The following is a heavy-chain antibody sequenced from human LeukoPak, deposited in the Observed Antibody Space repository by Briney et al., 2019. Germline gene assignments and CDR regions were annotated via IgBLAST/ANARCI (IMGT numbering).Heavy chain of an antibody. J-gene: IGHJ4*02. Sequence: SETLSLTGTAPRGYSSYHYWSRIRQPAAQPLEWVGRIYTSGSTDYNPSLKSRVTMSVDTSKNQFSLNLRSVTAADTAVYYCARGPPPDLDCWGQGTLVTVSS. V-gene: IGHV4-4*07. CDR2: IYTSGST. CDR3: ARGPPPDLDC. CDR1: RGYSSYHY.